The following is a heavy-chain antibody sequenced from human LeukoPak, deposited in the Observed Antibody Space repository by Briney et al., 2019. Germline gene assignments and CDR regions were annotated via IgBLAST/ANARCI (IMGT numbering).Heavy chain of an antibody. CDR1: GFTFDDYA. J-gene: IGHJ2*01. Sequence: GRSLRLSCAAFGFTFDDYAMHWVRQAPGKGLEWVSGISWNSGSIGYADSVKGRFTISRDNAKNSLYLQMNSLRAEDTALYYCAKAGYNCSGGSCYSYWYFDLWGRGTLVTVSS. D-gene: IGHD2-15*01. V-gene: IGHV3-9*01. CDR2: ISWNSGSI. CDR3: AKAGYNCSGGSCYSYWYFDL.